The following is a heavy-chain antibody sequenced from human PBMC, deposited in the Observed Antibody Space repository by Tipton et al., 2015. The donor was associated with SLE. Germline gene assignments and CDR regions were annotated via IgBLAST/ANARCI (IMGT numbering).Heavy chain of an antibody. CDR3: ARGGGDSSSCQDFDH. D-gene: IGHD6-13*01. CDR2: INHSGSA. Sequence: AGLVKPSETLSLTCDVHGVPFSGYYWNWIRQPPGKGLEWIGEINHSGSATYNPSLKSRVTISLDTAKNQFSLKLRSVTAADTAVYYCARGGGDSSSCQDFDHWGQGNSVTVSS. V-gene: IGHV4-34*01. J-gene: IGHJ4*02. CDR1: GVPFSGYY.